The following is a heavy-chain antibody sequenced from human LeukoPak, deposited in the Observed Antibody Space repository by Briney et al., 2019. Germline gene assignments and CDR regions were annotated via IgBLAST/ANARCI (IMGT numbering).Heavy chain of an antibody. V-gene: IGHV3-30*03. CDR3: ARDPVAPPLYYYYGMDV. J-gene: IGHJ6*02. CDR2: ISYDGSNK. D-gene: IGHD6-19*01. CDR1: GFTFSSYG. Sequence: QAGGSLRLSCAASGFTFSSYGMHWVRQAPGKGLEWVAVISYDGSNKYYADSVKGRFTISRDNSKNTLYLQMNSLRAEDTAVYYCARDPVAPPLYYYYGMDVWGQGTTVTVSS.